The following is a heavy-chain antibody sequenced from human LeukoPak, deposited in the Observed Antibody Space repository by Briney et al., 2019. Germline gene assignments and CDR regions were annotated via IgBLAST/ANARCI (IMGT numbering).Heavy chain of an antibody. CDR1: GYSFTSYW. J-gene: IGHJ5*02. V-gene: IGHV5-51*01. CDR3: ARLGFQPSWFDP. D-gene: IGHD2-2*01. CDR2: VDPNDSDT. Sequence: PGEPLKISCKGFGYSFTSYWIGWVRQMPGRGLEWMGTVDPNDSDTRYSPSFQGQVTISADRSISTAYLQWSSLKASDTALYYCARLGFQPSWFDPWGQGTLVTVSS.